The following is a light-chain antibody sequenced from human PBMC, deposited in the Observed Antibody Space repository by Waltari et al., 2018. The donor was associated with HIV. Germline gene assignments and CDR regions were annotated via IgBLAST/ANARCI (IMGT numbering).Light chain of an antibody. J-gene: IGLJ2*01. CDR3: QSYDRSLSGSV. CDR1: SSNIGAVYD. CDR2: GNN. Sequence: QSVLTQPPSVSGAPGQRVTISCTGSSSNIGAVYDVHWYQQLPGTAPKLLIYGNNNRPSGVPYRFSGSKSGTSASLAITGLQAEDEADYYCQSYDRSLSGSVFGGGTKLTVL. V-gene: IGLV1-40*01.